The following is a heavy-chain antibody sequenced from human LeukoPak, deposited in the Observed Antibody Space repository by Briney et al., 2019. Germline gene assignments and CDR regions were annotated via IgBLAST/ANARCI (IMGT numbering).Heavy chain of an antibody. Sequence: GGSLRLSCAASGFTFSSYAMSWVRQAPGKGLEWVSAISGSGGSTYYADSVKGRFTISRDNSKNTLYLQMNSLRAEDTAVYYCAKDSSGYDLIPHSYWGQGTLVTVSS. CDR1: GFTFSSYA. CDR3: AKDSSGYDLIPHSY. V-gene: IGHV3-23*01. J-gene: IGHJ4*02. CDR2: ISGSGGST. D-gene: IGHD5-12*01.